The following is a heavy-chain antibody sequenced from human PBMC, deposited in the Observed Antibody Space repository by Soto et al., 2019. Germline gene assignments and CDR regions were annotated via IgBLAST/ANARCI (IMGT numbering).Heavy chain of an antibody. CDR2: IYYSGST. Sequence: SETLSLTCTVSGGSISSYYWSWIRQPPGKGLEWIGYIYYSGSTNYNPSLKSRVTISVDTSKNQFSLKLSSVTAADTAVYYCARGSLRRLFDPWGQGTLVTVSS. CDR1: GGSISSYY. V-gene: IGHV4-59*01. J-gene: IGHJ5*02. CDR3: ARGSLRRLFDP.